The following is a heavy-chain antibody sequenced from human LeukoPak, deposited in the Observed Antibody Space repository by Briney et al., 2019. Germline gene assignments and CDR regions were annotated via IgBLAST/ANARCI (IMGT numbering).Heavy chain of an antibody. Sequence: ASVQVSCKTSGYIFAHNGISWVRQAPGQGPEWMEWISAYNGDTNYAQKFQERVTITRDMSTSTAYMELSSLRSEDTAVYYCAADNIVATANDAFDIWGQGTMVTVSS. CDR1: GYIFAHNG. D-gene: IGHD5-12*01. CDR3: AADNIVATANDAFDI. CDR2: ISAYNGDT. J-gene: IGHJ3*02. V-gene: IGHV1-18*01.